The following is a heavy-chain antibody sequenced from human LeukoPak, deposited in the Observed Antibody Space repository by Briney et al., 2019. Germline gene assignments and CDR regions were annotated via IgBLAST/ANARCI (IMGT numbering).Heavy chain of an antibody. Sequence: LPGGSLRLSWAASGFTFSSYGMRWVRQAPGKGLGWVAVIWYDGSNNYSADPLKGRFTISRDNSKNTLYLQMNSLRAEDTAVYYCARTRAAPDYWGQGTLVTVSS. D-gene: IGHD6-25*01. CDR3: ARTRAAPDY. V-gene: IGHV3-33*01. CDR1: GFTFSSYG. J-gene: IGHJ4*02. CDR2: IWYDGSNN.